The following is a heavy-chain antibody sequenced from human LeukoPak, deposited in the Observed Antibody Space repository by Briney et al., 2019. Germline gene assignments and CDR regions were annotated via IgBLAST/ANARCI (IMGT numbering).Heavy chain of an antibody. CDR2: IYHSGST. D-gene: IGHD3-22*01. J-gene: IGHJ4*02. CDR3: RGYYYDSSGYFDY. Sequence: PSETLSLTCAVSGYSISGGYYWGWIRQPPGKGLEWIGYIYHSGSTYYNPSLKSRVTISVDRSKNQFSLKLSSVTAADTAVYYCRGYYYDSSGYFDYWGQGTLVTVSS. CDR1: GYSISGGYY. V-gene: IGHV4-38-2*01.